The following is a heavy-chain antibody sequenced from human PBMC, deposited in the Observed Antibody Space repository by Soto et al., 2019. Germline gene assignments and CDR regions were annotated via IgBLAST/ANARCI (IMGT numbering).Heavy chain of an antibody. J-gene: IGHJ4*02. D-gene: IGHD2-2*01. Sequence: QVRLVQSGADVQRPGASMNISCQASGYQFTGSYLHWVRRAPGHGLQWMGMINPDTGSTTYAETFQERLTITTDKPAGTVFLGLGSLTSDDTATYYCARQYCSGTSCYWYFDFWGQGTFVSVSS. CDR1: GYQFTGSY. V-gene: IGHV1-46*01. CDR3: ARQYCSGTSCYWYFDF. CDR2: INPDTGST.